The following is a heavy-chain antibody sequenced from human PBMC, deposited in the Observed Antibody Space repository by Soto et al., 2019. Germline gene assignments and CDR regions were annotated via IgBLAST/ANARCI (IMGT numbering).Heavy chain of an antibody. V-gene: IGHV1-18*01. CDR2: ISAYNGNT. CDR1: GYTFTSYG. J-gene: IGHJ4*02. D-gene: IGHD3-22*01. Sequence: QVQLVQSGAEVKKPGASVKVSCKASGYTFTSYGISWVRQAPGQGLEWMGWISAYNGNTNYAQKLQGRVTMTTDTSTSTAYMELRSLRSDDTAVYYCARENNYYDSSGYYSYFDYWGQGTLVTVSS. CDR3: ARENNYYDSSGYYSYFDY.